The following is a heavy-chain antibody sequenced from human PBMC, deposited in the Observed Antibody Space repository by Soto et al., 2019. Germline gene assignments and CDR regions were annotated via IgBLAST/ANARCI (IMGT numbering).Heavy chain of an antibody. V-gene: IGHV1-18*01. Sequence: ASVKVSWKAAGYTFTSYGISWVRQAPGQGLEWMGWISAYNGNTNYAQKLQGRVTMTTDTSTSTAYMELRSLRSDDTAVYYCARVEYYGSGSRVTCMDVWGQGTTVTVSS. D-gene: IGHD3-10*01. J-gene: IGHJ6*02. CDR1: GYTFTSYG. CDR3: ARVEYYGSGSRVTCMDV. CDR2: ISAYNGNT.